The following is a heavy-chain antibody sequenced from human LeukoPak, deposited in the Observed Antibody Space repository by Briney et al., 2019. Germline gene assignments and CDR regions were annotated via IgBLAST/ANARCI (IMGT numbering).Heavy chain of an antibody. CDR2: IYSGGST. V-gene: IGHV3-53*01. CDR3: VHQLLSGPFDI. D-gene: IGHD2-2*01. J-gene: IGHJ3*02. CDR1: GFTVSSNN. Sequence: GGSLRLSCAASGFTVSSNNMSWVRQAPGKGLEWVSVIYSGGSTYYADSVKGRFTISRDNSKNTLYLQMNSLRAEDTAVYYCVHQLLSGPFDIWGQGTMVTVSS.